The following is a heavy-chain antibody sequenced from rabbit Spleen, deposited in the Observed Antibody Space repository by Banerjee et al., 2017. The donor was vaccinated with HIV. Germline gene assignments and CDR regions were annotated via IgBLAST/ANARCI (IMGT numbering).Heavy chain of an antibody. CDR2: IYTGRGGT. J-gene: IGHJ4*01. CDR1: GFDFSSYS. Sequence: LVKPAGGGVVQPGGSMTISCKTSGFDFSSYSMSWVRQAPGKGLEWIVAIYTGRGGTAYAKWLNDQFTISSDNAQYTVHLQMTSLTAADTATYFCARGFASDPYSYFSLWGPGTLVTVS. D-gene: IGHD3-3*01. V-gene: IGHV1S7*01. CDR3: ARGFASDPYSYFSL.